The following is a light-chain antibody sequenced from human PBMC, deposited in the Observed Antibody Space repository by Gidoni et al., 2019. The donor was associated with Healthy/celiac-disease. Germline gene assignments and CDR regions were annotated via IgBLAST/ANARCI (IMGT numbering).Light chain of an antibody. Sequence: EIVMTQSPATLSVSPGESATLSSRASQRVSSNLAWYQQKPGQAPRLLIYGASTRSTGSPARFSGSGAGTEFTLTISSLQSEDFAVYYCQQYNNWPPWTFGQGTKVEIK. J-gene: IGKJ1*01. CDR1: QRVSSN. V-gene: IGKV3-15*01. CDR2: GAS. CDR3: QQYNNWPPWT.